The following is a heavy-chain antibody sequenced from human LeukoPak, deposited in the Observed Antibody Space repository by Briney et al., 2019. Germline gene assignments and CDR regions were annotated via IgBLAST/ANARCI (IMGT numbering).Heavy chain of an antibody. CDR1: GGSISSYY. Sequence: SETLSLTCTVSGGSISSYYWSWIRQPPGKGLEWIANIFYTGGTYYNPSLESRVTISVDTSKNQFSLKLSSVTAADTAVYYCARQRVEGEFDYWGQGTLVTVSS. D-gene: IGHD6-25*01. J-gene: IGHJ4*02. V-gene: IGHV4-59*04. CDR3: ARQRVEGEFDY. CDR2: IFYTGGT.